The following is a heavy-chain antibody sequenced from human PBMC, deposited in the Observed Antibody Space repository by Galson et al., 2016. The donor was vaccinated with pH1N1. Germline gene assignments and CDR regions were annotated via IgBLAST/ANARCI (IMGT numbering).Heavy chain of an antibody. V-gene: IGHV1-46*03. CDR1: GYTFTRYY. D-gene: IGHD1-26*01. CDR2: IYPRDGGA. Sequence: SVKVSCKASGYTFTRYYMHWVRQAPGQGLEWVGIIYPRDGGAVYAQRLQGRVTLTRDTSTSTVYMELTSLRPDDTAVYYCAAPHSPREDFDFWGQGAMVTVSS. CDR3: AAPHSPREDFDF. J-gene: IGHJ3*01.